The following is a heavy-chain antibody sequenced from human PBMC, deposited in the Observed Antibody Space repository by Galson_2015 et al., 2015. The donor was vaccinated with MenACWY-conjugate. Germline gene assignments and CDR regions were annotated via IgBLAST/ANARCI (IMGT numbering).Heavy chain of an antibody. CDR3: ARELSLVAVGVTPGWFDT. J-gene: IGHJ5*02. V-gene: IGHV3-11*01. CDR2: ISGSGQTM. CDR1: GFTFSDYY. D-gene: IGHD2-15*01. Sequence: SLRLSCAASGFTFSDYYMSWIRQTPGKGLEWLSYISGSGQTMYYADSVKGRFTISRDNAKQSLYLQMNNLRADDTAVYYCARELSLVAVGVTPGWFDTRGQGILVTVSS.